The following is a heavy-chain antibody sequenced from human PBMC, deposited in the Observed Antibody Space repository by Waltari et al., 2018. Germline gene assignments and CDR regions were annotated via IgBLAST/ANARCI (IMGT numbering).Heavy chain of an antibody. CDR3: ARDVTGDGFNQGPDY. CDR1: GFTFSSYA. J-gene: IGHJ4*02. Sequence: QVQLVESGGGVVQPGRSLRLSCAASGFTFSSYAMHWVRQAPGKGLEWVAVISYDGSNKYYADSVKGRFTISRDNSKNTLYLQMNSLRAEDTAVYYCARDVTGDGFNQGPDYWGQGTLVTVSS. V-gene: IGHV3-30*01. D-gene: IGHD2-21*02. CDR2: ISYDGSNK.